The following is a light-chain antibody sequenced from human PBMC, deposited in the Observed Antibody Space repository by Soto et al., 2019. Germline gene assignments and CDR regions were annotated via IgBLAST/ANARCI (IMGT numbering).Light chain of an antibody. CDR2: EVS. J-gene: IGLJ3*02. V-gene: IGLV2-11*01. CDR1: SSYVGNYNY. CDR3: SSYAGSNIWV. Sequence: QSVLTQPRSVSGSPGQSVTISCTGASSYVGNYNYVSWYQQHPGKAPKLMIYEVSKRPSGVPDRFSGSKSGNTASLTVSGLQAEDEADYYCSSYAGSNIWVFGGGTKLTVL.